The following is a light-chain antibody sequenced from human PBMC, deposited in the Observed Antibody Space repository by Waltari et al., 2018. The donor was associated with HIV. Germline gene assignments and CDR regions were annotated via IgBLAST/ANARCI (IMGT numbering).Light chain of an antibody. CDR3: LQHNSYPWT. CDR2: AAS. CDR1: QAIRND. J-gene: IGKJ1*01. Sequence: DIQMTQSPSSLSASVGDSVTITCRPSQAIRNDLGWYQQKPGKAPKRLIFAASTVQSGVPSRFCGSGSGTEFTLTISSLQPQDCAAYSCLQHNSYPWTFGQGTKVEIK. V-gene: IGKV1-17*01.